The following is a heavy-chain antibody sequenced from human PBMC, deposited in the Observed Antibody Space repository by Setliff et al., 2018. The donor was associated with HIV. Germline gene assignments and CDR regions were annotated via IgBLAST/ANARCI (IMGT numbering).Heavy chain of an antibody. CDR2: ISSSSSYT. V-gene: IGHV3-21*01. CDR3: ARDQTSGDPFDY. CDR1: GFTFSSYS. J-gene: IGHJ4*02. Sequence: LRLSCAASGFTFSSYSMNWVRQAPGKGLGWVSYISSSSSYTHYADSVKGRFTISRDNVKNSLYLQMNSLRAEDTAVYYCARDQTSGDPFDYWGQGTLVTVSS. D-gene: IGHD7-27*01.